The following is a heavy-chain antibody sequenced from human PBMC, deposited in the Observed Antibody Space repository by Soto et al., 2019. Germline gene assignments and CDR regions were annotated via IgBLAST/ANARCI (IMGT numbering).Heavy chain of an antibody. D-gene: IGHD2-21*02. J-gene: IGHJ5*02. Sequence: ASVKVSCKASGYTFTSYGISWVRQAPGQGLEWMGWISAYNGNTNYAQKLQGRVTMTTDTSTSTAYMELRSLRSDYTAVYYCARENAVVTPMGNWFDPWGQGTLVTVSS. V-gene: IGHV1-18*01. CDR2: ISAYNGNT. CDR3: ARENAVVTPMGNWFDP. CDR1: GYTFTSYG.